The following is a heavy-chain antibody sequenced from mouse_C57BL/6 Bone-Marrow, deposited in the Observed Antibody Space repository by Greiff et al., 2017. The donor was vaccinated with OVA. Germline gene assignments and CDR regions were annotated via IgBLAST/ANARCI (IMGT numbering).Heavy chain of an antibody. D-gene: IGHD2-4*01. CDR1: GYTFTDYE. J-gene: IGHJ2*01. V-gene: IGHV1-15*01. Sequence: VQLQQSGAELVRPGASVTLSCKASGYTFTDYEMHWVKQTPVHGLEWIGAIDPETGGTAYNQKFKGKAILTADKSSSTAYMVLRSLTSENSAVYYCTSYYDYDGGDSGGQGNTLTVSS. CDR2: IDPETGGT. CDR3: TSYYDYDGGDS.